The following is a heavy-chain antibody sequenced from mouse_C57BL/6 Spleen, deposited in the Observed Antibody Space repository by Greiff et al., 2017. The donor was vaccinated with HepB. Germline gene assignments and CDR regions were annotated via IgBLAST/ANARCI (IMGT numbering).Heavy chain of an antibody. J-gene: IGHJ2*01. D-gene: IGHD1-1*01. CDR3: ARPGSSDEGPFDY. V-gene: IGHV1-53*01. CDR2: INPSNGGT. Sequence: QVQLQQPGTELVKPGASVKLSCKASGYTFTSYWMHWVKQRPGQGLEWIGNINPSNGGTNYNETFKSKATLTVDKSSSTAYMQLSSLTSEDSAVYYSARPGSSDEGPFDYWGQGTTLTVSS. CDR1: GYTFTSYW.